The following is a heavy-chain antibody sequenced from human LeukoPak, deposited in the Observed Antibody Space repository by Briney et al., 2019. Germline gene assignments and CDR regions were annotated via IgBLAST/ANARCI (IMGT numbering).Heavy chain of an antibody. J-gene: IGHJ4*02. CDR3: AKDAIGQYRPYYFDC. CDR1: GFTFSSFA. Sequence: GGSLRLSCAASGFTFSSFAMSWVRQAPGKGLEWVSSISGSGESTYYADYVKGRFTVSRDNSKNTVNLQFNSLRAEDTAVYYCAKDAIGQYRPYYFDCWGQGTLVTVSS. V-gene: IGHV3-23*01. CDR2: ISGSGEST. D-gene: IGHD3-16*02.